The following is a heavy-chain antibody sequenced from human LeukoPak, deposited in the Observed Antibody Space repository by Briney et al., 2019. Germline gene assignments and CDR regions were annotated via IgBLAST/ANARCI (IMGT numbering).Heavy chain of an antibody. V-gene: IGHV4-30-2*01. CDR3: ARVRAYCGGDCLGGIDY. Sequence: SQTLFLTCAVSGGSISSGGYSWSWIRQPPGKGLEWIGYIYHSGSTYYNPSLKSRVTISVDRSKNQFSLKLSSVTAADTAVYYYARVRAYCGGDCLGGIDYWGQGTLVTVSS. D-gene: IGHD2-21*02. J-gene: IGHJ4*02. CDR1: GGSISSGGYS. CDR2: IYHSGST.